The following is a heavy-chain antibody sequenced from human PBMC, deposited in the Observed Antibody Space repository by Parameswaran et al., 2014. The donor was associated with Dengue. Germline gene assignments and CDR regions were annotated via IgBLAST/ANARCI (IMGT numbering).Heavy chain of an antibody. J-gene: IGHJ5*01. CDR3: ARGGSSWYDF. Sequence: WIRQPPGKGLEWVSSISSSSSYIYYADSVKGRFTISRDNAKNSLYLQMNSLRAEDTAVYYCARGGSSWYDFWGQGNPGHRLL. D-gene: IGHD6-13*01. V-gene: IGHV3-21*01. CDR2: ISSSSSYI.